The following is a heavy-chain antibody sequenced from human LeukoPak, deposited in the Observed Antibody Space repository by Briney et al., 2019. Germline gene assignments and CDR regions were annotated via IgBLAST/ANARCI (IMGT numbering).Heavy chain of an antibody. CDR3: AIKSEKHSSSWVTPEYRQH. V-gene: IGHV3-7*01. Sequence: GGSLRLSCAASGFTFSSYWMSWVRQAPGKGLEWVANIKQDGSEKYYVDSVKGRFTISRDNAKNSLYLQMNSLRAEDTAVYCCAIKSEKHSSSWVTPEYRQHWGQGTLVTVSS. D-gene: IGHD6-13*01. CDR1: GFTFSSYW. J-gene: IGHJ1*01. CDR2: IKQDGSEK.